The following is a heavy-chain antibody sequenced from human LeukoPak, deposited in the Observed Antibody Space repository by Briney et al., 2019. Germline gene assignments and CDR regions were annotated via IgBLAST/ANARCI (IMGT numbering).Heavy chain of an antibody. V-gene: IGHV3-7*03. CDR1: GFSFNNYR. CDR3: VRGPHIAATSY. CDR2: IKQDGSEK. D-gene: IGHD6-25*01. J-gene: IGHJ4*02. Sequence: GGSLRLSCVASGFSFNNYRMTWVRQAPGKGLEWVANIKQDGSEKQYVDSVKGRFAISRDNAKKSLYLQINTLRAEDTAVYYCVRGPHIAATSYWGQGTLVSVSS.